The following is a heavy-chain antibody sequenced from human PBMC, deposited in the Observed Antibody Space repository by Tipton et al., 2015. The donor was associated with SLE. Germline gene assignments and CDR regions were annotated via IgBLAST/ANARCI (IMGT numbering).Heavy chain of an antibody. Sequence: QLVQSGAEVMKPGASVKVSRKASGYTFTGYYIHWVRHAPGQGFEWMGRIDPNSGGTYYAQNFQGRVTLTRDTSIRTAYMELSRLTSDDTAIYYCARDLGIADYWGQGTLVTVSS. CDR1: GYTFTGYY. J-gene: IGHJ4*02. CDR3: ARDLGIADY. D-gene: IGHD1-14*01. CDR2: IDPNSGGT. V-gene: IGHV1-2*06.